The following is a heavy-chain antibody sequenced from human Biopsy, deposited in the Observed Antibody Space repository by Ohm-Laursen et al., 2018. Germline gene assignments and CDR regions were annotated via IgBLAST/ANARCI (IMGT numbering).Heavy chain of an antibody. Sequence: SVKVSYNAPGGTFSNYGVNWVRQAPGQGLEWLGGNIPILGTGNYAQKFQDRVTVAADTSTSTATMELRSLRSDDTAVYYCATKLTGYFHHWGQGTLVIVSS. CDR1: GGTFSNYG. D-gene: IGHD3-9*01. CDR3: ATKLTGYFHH. J-gene: IGHJ1*01. V-gene: IGHV1-69*06. CDR2: NIPILGTG.